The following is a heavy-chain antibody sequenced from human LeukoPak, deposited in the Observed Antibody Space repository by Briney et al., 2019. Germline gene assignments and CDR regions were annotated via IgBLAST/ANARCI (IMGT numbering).Heavy chain of an antibody. V-gene: IGHV5-10-1*01. CDR3: ARLNVPYYYDSRGYQP. Sequence: GECLKISCKGSGYSFTSYWISWVRQMPGKGLEWMGRIDPSDSYTNYSPSFQGHVTISADKSISTAYLQWSSLKASDTAMYYCARLNVPYYYDSRGYQPWGQGTLVTVSS. J-gene: IGHJ5*02. D-gene: IGHD3-22*01. CDR1: GYSFTSYW. CDR2: IDPSDSYT.